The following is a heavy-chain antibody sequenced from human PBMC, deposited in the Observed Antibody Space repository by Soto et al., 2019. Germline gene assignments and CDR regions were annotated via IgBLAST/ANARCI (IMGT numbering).Heavy chain of an antibody. CDR2: ISGSGGST. J-gene: IGHJ5*02. CDR3: AKEARYYDILTGYPNWFDP. CDR1: GFTFSSYA. V-gene: IGHV3-23*01. D-gene: IGHD3-9*01. Sequence: GGSLRLSCAASGFTFSSYAMSWVRQAPGKGLEWVSAISGSGGSTYYADSVKGRFTISRDNSKNTLYLQMNSLRAEDTAVYYCAKEARYYDILTGYPNWFDPWGQGTLVTVSS.